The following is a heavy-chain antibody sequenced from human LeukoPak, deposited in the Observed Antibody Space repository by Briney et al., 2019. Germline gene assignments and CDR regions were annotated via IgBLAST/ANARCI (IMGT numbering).Heavy chain of an antibody. CDR2: IYYSGST. D-gene: IGHD3-9*01. Sequence: SETLSLTCTVSGGSISSYYWSWIRQPPGKGLEWIGYIYYSGSTNYNPSLKSRVTISVDTSKNQFSLKLSSVTAADTAVYYCARLYDILTEDIWGQGTMVTVSS. CDR1: GGSISSYY. CDR3: ARLYDILTEDI. J-gene: IGHJ3*02. V-gene: IGHV4-59*01.